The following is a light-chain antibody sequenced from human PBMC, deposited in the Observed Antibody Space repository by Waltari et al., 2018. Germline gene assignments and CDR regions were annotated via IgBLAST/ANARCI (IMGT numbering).Light chain of an antibody. CDR2: RNK. Sequence: QSVLTQAPSVSGTPGQRVTVSCSGSSSNIGSKYVYWYQQLPGTAPKLLIYRNKQPPPGVPVRFSGSKSGTSATLAISGRRSEDEADYYCAAWDDSLSPNVVFGGGTKLTVL. CDR1: SSNIGSKY. V-gene: IGLV1-47*01. J-gene: IGLJ2*01. CDR3: AAWDDSLSPNVV.